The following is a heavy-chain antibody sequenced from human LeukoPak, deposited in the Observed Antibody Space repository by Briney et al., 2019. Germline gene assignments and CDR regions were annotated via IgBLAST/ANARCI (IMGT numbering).Heavy chain of an antibody. CDR2: IKQDGSEK. CDR1: RFTFRNNW. Sequence: PGGSLRLSCAASRFTFRNNWMNWVRQAPGKGLEWVANIKQDGSEKNYVDSVKGRFIISRDNAKNSLYLQMNSLRAEDTAVYYCARETPDSSGWDWGQGTLVTVSS. V-gene: IGHV3-7*01. D-gene: IGHD6-19*01. CDR3: ARETPDSSGWD. J-gene: IGHJ4*02.